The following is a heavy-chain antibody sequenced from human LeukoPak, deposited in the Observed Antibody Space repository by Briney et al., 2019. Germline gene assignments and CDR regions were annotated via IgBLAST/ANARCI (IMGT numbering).Heavy chain of an antibody. J-gene: IGHJ4*02. CDR3: ARDYDYGDYPGY. D-gene: IGHD4-17*01. CDR2: ISSSSGYI. CDR1: GFTFSSYT. Sequence: GGSLRLSCAASGFTFSSYTMNWVRQAPGKGLEWVSSISSSSGYIYYADSTKGRFTISRDNAKNSLYLQMDSLRAEDTALYYCARDYDYGDYPGYWGQGTLVTVSS. V-gene: IGHV3-21*04.